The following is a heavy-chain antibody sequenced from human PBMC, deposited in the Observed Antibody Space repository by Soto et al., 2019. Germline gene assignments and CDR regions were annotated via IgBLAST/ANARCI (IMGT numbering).Heavy chain of an antibody. CDR3: ARRAVGLTYCGGDCLYGMDV. CDR1: GGAMSIYA. Sequence: SVNVSRKAVGGAMSIYAISWVRLATGKGLEWMGGIIPIFGTANYAQKFQGRVTITADESTSTAYMELSSLRSEDTAVYYCARRAVGLTYCGGDCLYGMDVWGQGTTVTVSS. CDR2: IIPIFGTA. D-gene: IGHD2-21*02. V-gene: IGHV1-69*13. J-gene: IGHJ6*02.